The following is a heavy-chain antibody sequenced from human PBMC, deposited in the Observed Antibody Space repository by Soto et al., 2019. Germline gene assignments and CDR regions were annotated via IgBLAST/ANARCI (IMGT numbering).Heavy chain of an antibody. CDR3: ARCVEQAVVFDY. D-gene: IGHD3-22*01. V-gene: IGHV4-59*01. J-gene: IGHJ4*02. CDR1: GGSISSYY. CDR2: IYYSGST. Sequence: SETLSLTCTVSGGSISSYYWSWIRQPPGKGLEWIGYIYYSGSTDYNPSLKSRVTTSVDTSKNQFSLKLSSVTAADTAVYYCARCVEQAVVFDYWGQGTLVTVSS.